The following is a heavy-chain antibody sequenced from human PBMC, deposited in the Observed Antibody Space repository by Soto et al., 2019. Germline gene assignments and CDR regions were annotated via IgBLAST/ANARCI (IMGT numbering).Heavy chain of an antibody. CDR1: GFTFSSYW. J-gene: IGHJ4*02. Sequence: PGGSLRLSCAASGFTFSSYWMHWVRQAPGKGLVWVSRINSDGSSTSYADSVKGRFTISRDNAKNTLYLQMNSLRAEDTAVYYCARGRNFDWLIHSPPPGGRGYWGQGTLVTVSS. V-gene: IGHV3-74*01. CDR2: INSDGSST. CDR3: ARGRNFDWLIHSPPPGGRGY. D-gene: IGHD3-9*01.